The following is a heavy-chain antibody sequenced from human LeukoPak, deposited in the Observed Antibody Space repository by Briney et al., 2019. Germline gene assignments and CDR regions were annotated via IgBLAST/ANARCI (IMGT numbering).Heavy chain of an antibody. V-gene: IGHV4-34*01. J-gene: IGHJ4*02. CDR1: GGSFSSYY. CDR2: INHSGST. Sequence: PSETLSLTCAVYGGSFSSYYCSWIRQPPGNGLEWVGGINHSGSTNYNPSPKSRVTISVDTSKNQFSLKLSSVTAADTAVYYCGSLLRYFGWSPYYFDYWGQGTLVTVSS. CDR3: GSLLRYFGWSPYYFDY. D-gene: IGHD3-9*01.